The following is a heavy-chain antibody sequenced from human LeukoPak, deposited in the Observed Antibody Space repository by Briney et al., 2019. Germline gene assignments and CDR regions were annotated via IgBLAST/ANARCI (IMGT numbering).Heavy chain of an antibody. J-gene: IGHJ5*02. CDR1: GGSISSYY. Sequence: SETLSLTCTVSGGSISSYYWNWIRQPPGKGLEWIGYIDYSGSTNYNPSPKSRATISVDTSKNQFSLKLSSVTAADTAVYYCARLVHCSGGSCYSAGGRDWFDPWGQGTLVTVSS. V-gene: IGHV4-59*08. CDR2: IDYSGST. CDR3: ARLVHCSGGSCYSAGGRDWFDP. D-gene: IGHD2-15*01.